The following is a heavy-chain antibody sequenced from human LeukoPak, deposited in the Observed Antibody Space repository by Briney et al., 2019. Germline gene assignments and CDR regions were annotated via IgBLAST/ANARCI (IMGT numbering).Heavy chain of an antibody. V-gene: IGHV4-59*08. J-gene: IGHJ6*03. Sequence: SETLSLTCTVSGGSISSYYWSWIRQPPGKGLKWIGYIYYSGSTNYNPSLKSRVTISVDTSKNQFSLKLSSVTAADTAVYYCARGNGYYYYMDVWGKGTTVTVSS. CDR2: IYYSGST. CDR1: GGSISSYY. D-gene: IGHD2-8*01. CDR3: ARGNGYYYYMDV.